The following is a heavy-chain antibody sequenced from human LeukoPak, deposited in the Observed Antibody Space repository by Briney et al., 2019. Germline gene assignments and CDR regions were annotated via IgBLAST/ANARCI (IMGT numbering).Heavy chain of an antibody. CDR1: GFTFSNYA. V-gene: IGHV3-23*01. CDR3: AKVISSGWYGPPDS. Sequence: GGSLRLSCAASGFTFSNYAMSWVRQAPGKGLEWVSTITVSGGSTYYADSVKGRFTISRDNSKNTLYLQMNSLRAEDTAVYYCAKVISSGWYGPPDSWGQGTLVTVSS. D-gene: IGHD6-19*01. CDR2: ITVSGGST. J-gene: IGHJ4*02.